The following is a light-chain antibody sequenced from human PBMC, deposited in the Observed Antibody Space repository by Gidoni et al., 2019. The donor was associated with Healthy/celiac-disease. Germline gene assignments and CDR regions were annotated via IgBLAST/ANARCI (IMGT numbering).Light chain of an antibody. CDR2: GAS. CDR1: QSVSSSY. Sequence: EIVLTQSPGTLSLSPGERATLSCRASQSVSSSYLAWYQQKPGQAPRLLIYGASSRATGIPDRFSGSGSGTDFTLTIGRLEPEDVAVYYCQQYGSSPRTFGQXTKVEIK. J-gene: IGKJ1*01. V-gene: IGKV3-20*01. CDR3: QQYGSSPRT.